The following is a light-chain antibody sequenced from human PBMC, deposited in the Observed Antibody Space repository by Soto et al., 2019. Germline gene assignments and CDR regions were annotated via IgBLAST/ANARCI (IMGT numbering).Light chain of an antibody. Sequence: EIVMTQSPATLSVSPGERATLSCRASQSVSSNLAWYQQKPGQAPGLLIYGASTRATGIPARFSGSGSGTEFTLTISSLQSEDFAVYYCQQYNNWPQTFGQGT. CDR3: QQYNNWPQT. CDR1: QSVSSN. CDR2: GAS. J-gene: IGKJ1*01. V-gene: IGKV3-15*01.